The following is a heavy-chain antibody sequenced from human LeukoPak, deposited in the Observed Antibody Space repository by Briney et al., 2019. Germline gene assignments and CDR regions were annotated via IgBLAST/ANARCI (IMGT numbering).Heavy chain of an antibody. CDR2: IYYSGST. D-gene: IGHD2-8*01. CDR3: ATSRMLRNWFDP. J-gene: IGHJ5*02. Sequence: SETLSLTCTVSGGSISSGGYYWRWLRQHPGKGLEWLGYIYYSGSTYYNPSLKSRVTISVDTSKNQFSLKLSSVTAADTAVYYCATSRMLRNWFDPWGQGTLVTVSS. CDR1: GGSISSGGYY. V-gene: IGHV4-31*03.